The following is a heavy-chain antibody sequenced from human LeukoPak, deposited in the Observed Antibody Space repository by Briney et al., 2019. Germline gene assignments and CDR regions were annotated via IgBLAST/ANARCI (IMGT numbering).Heavy chain of an antibody. D-gene: IGHD3-16*01. CDR3: AKDGSIVYSYTYLDY. V-gene: IGHV3-23*01. CDR2: ISGSGDRT. CDR1: GFTFSSYG. Sequence: GGSLRLSCAASGFTFSSYGMSWVRQAPGRGLVWVSSISGSGDRTHHADPVKGRFTISRDNSKNTLYLQMNSLRAEDTAVYYCAKDGSIVYSYTYLDYWGQGTLVTVSS. J-gene: IGHJ4*02.